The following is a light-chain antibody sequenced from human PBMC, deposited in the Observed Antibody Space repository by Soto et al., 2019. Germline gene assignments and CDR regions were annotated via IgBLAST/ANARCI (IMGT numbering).Light chain of an antibody. CDR3: QQGYRSPFT. J-gene: IGKJ2*01. V-gene: IGKV4-1*01. CDR1: QSLFFTSNKKNS. CDR2: WGS. Sequence: DIVLTQSPASLGVSLGERVTINCKSSQSLFFTSNKKNSLAWYQQKPGQPPKLIIYWGSSRESGAPARFRGAGSATDFTLTISSLQAEDVAVYYCQQGYRSPFTFGQGTKVDIK.